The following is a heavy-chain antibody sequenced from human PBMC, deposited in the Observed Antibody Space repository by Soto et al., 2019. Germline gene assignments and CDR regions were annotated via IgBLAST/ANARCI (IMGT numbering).Heavy chain of an antibody. CDR3: ANGDESIAVPIPSYYGIEV. CDR2: ISGSGGTT. Sequence: GGSLRLSCAASGFSFSSYAMSWVRQAPGKGLEWVSGISGSGGTTYYADSVKGRFTISRDNSKNTVDLQTNSLKVEDTAEYYCANGDESIAVPIPSYYGIEVSGQWTPVTLS. J-gene: IGHJ6*02. CDR1: GFSFSSYA. V-gene: IGHV3-23*01. D-gene: IGHD6-19*01.